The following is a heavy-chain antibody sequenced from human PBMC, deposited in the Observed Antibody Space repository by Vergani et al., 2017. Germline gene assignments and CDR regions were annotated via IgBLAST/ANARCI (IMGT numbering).Heavy chain of an antibody. J-gene: IGHJ4*02. D-gene: IGHD3-22*01. Sequence: QVQLQESGPGLVKPSETLSLTCTVSGGSISSYYWSWIRQPPGKGLEWIGDIYYSGSTNSNPSLKSRVTISVDPSKNQFSLKLSAVTAAETAVYYCAIYYYDSSGSGGGFDYWGQGTLVTVSS. CDR3: AIYYYDSSGSGGGFDY. CDR1: GGSISSYY. V-gene: IGHV4-59*01. CDR2: IYYSGST.